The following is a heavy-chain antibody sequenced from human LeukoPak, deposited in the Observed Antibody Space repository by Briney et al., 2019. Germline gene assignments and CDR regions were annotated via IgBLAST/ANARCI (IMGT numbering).Heavy chain of an antibody. CDR1: GFTFSDHY. Sequence: GGSLRLSYAVSGFTFSDHYMDWVRQAPGKGLEWVGRSRNRAKSYTTDYAASVKGRSTISRDDSKSTLYLQMNSLETEDTAVYYCSRDATGDHWGQGTLVSVSS. V-gene: IGHV3-72*01. J-gene: IGHJ4*02. CDR2: SRNRAKSYTT. CDR3: SRDATGDH.